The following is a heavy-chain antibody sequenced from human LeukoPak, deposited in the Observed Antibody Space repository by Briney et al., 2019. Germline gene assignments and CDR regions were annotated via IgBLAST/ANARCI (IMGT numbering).Heavy chain of an antibody. D-gene: IGHD4-17*01. CDR1: GGSISSSSYY. V-gene: IGHV4-39*01. CDR2: IYYSGST. CDR3: ASTVTSSRGYYYYYYMDV. Sequence: SETLSLTCTVSGGSISSSSYYWGWIRQPPGKGLEGIGSIYYSGSTYYNPSLTSRVTISVDTSKNQFSMKLSSVTAADTAVYYCASTVTSSRGYYYYYYMDVWGKGTTVTISS. J-gene: IGHJ6*03.